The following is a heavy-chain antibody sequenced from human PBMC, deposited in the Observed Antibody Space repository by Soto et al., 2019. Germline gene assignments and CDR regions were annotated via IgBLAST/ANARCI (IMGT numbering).Heavy chain of an antibody. Sequence: EVQLVESGGGLVQPGGSLKLSCAASGFTFSGSAMHWVRQASGKGLEWVGRIRSKANSYATAYAASVKGRFTISRDDSKNTAYLQMNTLKTEDTAVYYCTRPAMVTNTPYYYGMDVWGQGTTVTVSS. CDR3: TRPAMVTNTPYYYGMDV. D-gene: IGHD5-18*01. V-gene: IGHV3-73*02. J-gene: IGHJ6*02. CDR1: GFTFSGSA. CDR2: IRSKANSYAT.